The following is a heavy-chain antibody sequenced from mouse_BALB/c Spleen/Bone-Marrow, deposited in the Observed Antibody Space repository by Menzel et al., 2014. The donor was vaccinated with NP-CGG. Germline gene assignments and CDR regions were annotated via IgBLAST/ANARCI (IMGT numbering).Heavy chain of an antibody. CDR1: GYSFTGYN. V-gene: IGHV1-39*01. Sequence: VQLQQSGPELEKPGASVKISCKASGYSFTGYNMNWVKQSNGKSLEWIGNIDPYSGGTSYNQKFKGKATLTVDKSSSTAYMQLKSLTSEDSAVYYCARSWVNYFDYWGQGTTLTASS. CDR2: IDPYSGGT. CDR3: ARSWVNYFDY. D-gene: IGHD2-1*01. J-gene: IGHJ2*01.